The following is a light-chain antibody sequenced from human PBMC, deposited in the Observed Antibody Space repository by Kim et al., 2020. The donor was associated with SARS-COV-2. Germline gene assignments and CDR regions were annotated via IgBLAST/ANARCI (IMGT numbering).Light chain of an antibody. V-gene: IGLV2-11*01. Sequence: QSFTISCTGTSSDVGGYNYVSWYQQHPGKAPKLIIYDVSKRPSGVPDRFSGSKSGNTASLTISGLQAEDEADYYCCSYAGSYTFYVFGTGTKVTVL. J-gene: IGLJ1*01. CDR3: CSYAGSYTFYV. CDR1: SSDVGGYNY. CDR2: DVS.